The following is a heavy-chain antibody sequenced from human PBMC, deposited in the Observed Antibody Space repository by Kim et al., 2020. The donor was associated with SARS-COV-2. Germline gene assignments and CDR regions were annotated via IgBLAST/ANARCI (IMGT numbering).Heavy chain of an antibody. CDR1: GGSISSSSYY. V-gene: IGHV4-39*01. D-gene: IGHD2-2*01. Sequence: SETLSLTCTVSGGSISSSSYYWGWIRQPPGKGLEWIGSIYYSGSTYYNPSLKSRVTISVDTSKNQFSLKLSSVTAADTAVYYCASPAVGVPAAGGGAFDIWGQGTMVTVSS. J-gene: IGHJ3*02. CDR2: IYYSGST. CDR3: ASPAVGVPAAGGGAFDI.